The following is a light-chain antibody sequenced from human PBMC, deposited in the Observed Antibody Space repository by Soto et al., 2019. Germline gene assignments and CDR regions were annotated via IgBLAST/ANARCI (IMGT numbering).Light chain of an antibody. CDR2: GAS. CDR1: QSVASN. J-gene: IGKJ2*01. V-gene: IGKV3-15*01. CDR3: QQYHNWPPQYT. Sequence: EIVMTQSPASLSVSPGDGATLSCRASQSVASNVAWYQQKPGQGPRLLIHGASTRAVGVPARFSGSASGTDFTLTIGSLQSDDFAVCYCQQYHNWPPQYTFGQGTKLQIK.